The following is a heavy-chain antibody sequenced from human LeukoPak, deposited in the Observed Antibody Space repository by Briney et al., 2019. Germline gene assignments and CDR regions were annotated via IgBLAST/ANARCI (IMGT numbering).Heavy chain of an antibody. CDR3: AKVTGDTDILTGPLDV. CDR2: ISGSGGST. V-gene: IGHV3-23*01. CDR1: GFTFSSYA. Sequence: RGGSLRLSCAASGFTFSSYAMSWVRQAPGKGLEWVSAISGSGGSTYYADSVKGRFTISRDNSKNTLYLQMNSLRAEDTAVYYCAKVTGDTDILTGPLDVWGQGTTVTVSS. D-gene: IGHD3-9*01. J-gene: IGHJ6*02.